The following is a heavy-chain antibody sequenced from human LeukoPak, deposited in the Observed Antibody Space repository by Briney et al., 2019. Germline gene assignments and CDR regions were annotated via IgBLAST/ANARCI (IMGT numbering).Heavy chain of an antibody. D-gene: IGHD2-8*01. V-gene: IGHV1-2*02. CDR3: ARDRITKTRGDYGMDV. CDR1: GYTFIDYY. Sequence: ASVNFSCKASGYTFIDYYIHWVRQAPGQGPEWLGWINPLNGDTHYVERFQGRVTMTRVTSISTAYMEVSGLTSDDTAIYFCARDRITKTRGDYGMDVWGQGTTVT. J-gene: IGHJ6*02. CDR2: INPLNGDT.